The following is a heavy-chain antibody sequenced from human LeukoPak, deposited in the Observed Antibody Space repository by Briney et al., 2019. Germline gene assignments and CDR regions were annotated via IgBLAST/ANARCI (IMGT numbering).Heavy chain of an antibody. CDR1: GYTFTSYG. V-gene: IGHV1-18*01. D-gene: IGHD6-19*01. CDR3: ARRGVYSSGWYSTETPYYFVY. Sequence: ASVKVSCKASGYTFTSYGISWVRQAPGQGLEWMGWISAYNGNTNYAQKLQGRVTMTTDTSTSTAYMELRSLRSDDTAVYYCARRGVYSSGWYSTETPYYFVYWGQGTLVTVSS. CDR2: ISAYNGNT. J-gene: IGHJ4*02.